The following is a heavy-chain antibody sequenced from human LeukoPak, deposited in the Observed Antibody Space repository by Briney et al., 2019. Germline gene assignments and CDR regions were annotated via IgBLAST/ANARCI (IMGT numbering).Heavy chain of an antibody. V-gene: IGHV1-69*05. CDR1: GGTFSSYA. CDR2: IIPIFGTA. J-gene: IGHJ4*02. Sequence: ASVKVSCKASGGTFSSYAISWVRQAPGQGLEWMGGIIPIFGTANYAQKFQGRVTITTDESTSTAYMELSSLRSEDTAVYYCARGAAAGNYFDYWGQGTPVTVSS. D-gene: IGHD6-13*01. CDR3: ARGAAAGNYFDY.